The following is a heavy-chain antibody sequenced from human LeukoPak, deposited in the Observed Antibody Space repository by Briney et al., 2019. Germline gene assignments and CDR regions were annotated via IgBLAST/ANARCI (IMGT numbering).Heavy chain of an antibody. Sequence: ASVKVSCKASGYTFTGYYMHWVRQAPGQGLGWMGWINPNSGGTNYAQKFQGRVTMTRDTSISTAYMELSRLRSDDTAVYYCARASFISKYCSSTSCSLEYWGQGTLVTVSS. J-gene: IGHJ4*02. V-gene: IGHV1-2*02. CDR1: GYTFTGYY. CDR2: INPNSGGT. D-gene: IGHD2-2*01. CDR3: ARASFISKYCSSTSCSLEY.